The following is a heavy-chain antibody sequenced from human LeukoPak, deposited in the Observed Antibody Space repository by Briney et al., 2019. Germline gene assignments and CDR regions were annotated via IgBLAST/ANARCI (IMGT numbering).Heavy chain of an antibody. CDR3: AKDSAGDYDLNFDY. CDR2: STGTGYST. Sequence: GGSLRLSCAASEFTFSNYAMSWVRQAPGKGLEWVSGSTGTGYSTYYADSVKGRFTISRDNSKNTLYLQMNSLRAEDTAVYYCAKDSAGDYDLNFDYWGQGTLVTVSS. V-gene: IGHV3-23*01. J-gene: IGHJ4*02. D-gene: IGHD4-17*01. CDR1: EFTFSNYA.